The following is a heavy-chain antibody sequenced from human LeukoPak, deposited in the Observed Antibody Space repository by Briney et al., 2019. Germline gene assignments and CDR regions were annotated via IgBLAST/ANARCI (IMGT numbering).Heavy chain of an antibody. D-gene: IGHD4-4*01. CDR2: INGDGSST. CDR1: GFTFSSYL. Sequence: PGGSLRLSCAASGFTFSSYLMHWVRQAPGKGLVWVSRINGDGSSTSYADSVKGRFSISRDNTRNTVYMQMNSLRAEDTAVYYCARTRKPHDYSTLGYFDYWGQGTLVTVSS. CDR3: ARTRKPHDYSTLGYFDY. V-gene: IGHV3-74*01. J-gene: IGHJ4*02.